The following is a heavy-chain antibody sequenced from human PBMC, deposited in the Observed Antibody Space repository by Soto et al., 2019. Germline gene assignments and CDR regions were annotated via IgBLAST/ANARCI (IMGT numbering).Heavy chain of an antibody. J-gene: IGHJ4*02. V-gene: IGHV1-18*01. Sequence: ASVKVSCKASGYTFTSYVISWVRHAPGQGLEWMGWISAYNGNTNYAQKLQGRVTMTTDTSTSTAYMELRSLRSDDTAVYYCAGSIAAAAPLDYWGQGTLVTVSS. CDR2: ISAYNGNT. CDR1: GYTFTSYV. D-gene: IGHD6-13*01. CDR3: AGSIAAAAPLDY.